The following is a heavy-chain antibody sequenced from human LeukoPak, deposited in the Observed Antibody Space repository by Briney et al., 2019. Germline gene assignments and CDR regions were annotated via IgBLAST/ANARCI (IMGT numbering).Heavy chain of an antibody. V-gene: IGHV1-69*04. Sequence: LVKVSCKASGGTFSSYAISWVRQAPGQGLEWMGRIIPILGIANYAQKFQGRVTITADKSTSTAYMELSSLRSEDTAVYYCAGTSGSYLWYYFDYWGQGTLVTVSS. D-gene: IGHD1-26*01. CDR1: GGTFSSYA. CDR2: IIPILGIA. J-gene: IGHJ4*02. CDR3: AGTSGSYLWYYFDY.